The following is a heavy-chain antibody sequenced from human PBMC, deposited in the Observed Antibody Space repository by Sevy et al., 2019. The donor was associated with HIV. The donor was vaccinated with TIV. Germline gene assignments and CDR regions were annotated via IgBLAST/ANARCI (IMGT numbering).Heavy chain of an antibody. J-gene: IGHJ6*02. V-gene: IGHV3-74*01. Sequence: GGSLRLSCAASGFTFSSYWMHWVRQAPGKGLVWVSRINRDGSSTSYAASVKGRSTISTDNAMNTLYLQMNSLRAEDTAVYDCARGGEGAVAEDVQYYYYGMDVWAQGTTVTVSS. CDR1: GFTFSSYW. D-gene: IGHD6-19*01. CDR2: INRDGSST. CDR3: ARGGEGAVAEDVQYYYYGMDV.